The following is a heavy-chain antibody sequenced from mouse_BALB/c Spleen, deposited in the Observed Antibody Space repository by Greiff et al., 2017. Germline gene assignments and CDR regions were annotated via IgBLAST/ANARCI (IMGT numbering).Heavy chain of an antibody. V-gene: IGHV14-3*02. CDR2: IDPANGNT. J-gene: IGHJ4*01. D-gene: IGHD1-1*01. Sequence: VQLQQPGAELVKPGASVKLSCTASGFNIKDTYMHWVKQRPEQGLEWIGRIDPANGNTKYDPKFQGKATITADTSSNTAYLQLSSLTSEDTAVYYCSRSTTVPAMDYWGQGTSVTVSS. CDR1: GFNIKDTY. CDR3: SRSTTVPAMDY.